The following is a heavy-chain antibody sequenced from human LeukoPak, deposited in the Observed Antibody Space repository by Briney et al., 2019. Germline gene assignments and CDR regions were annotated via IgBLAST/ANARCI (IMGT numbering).Heavy chain of an antibody. Sequence: ASVKVSCKASGYTFTSYGISWVRQAPGQGLEWMGWISAYNGNTNYAQKPQGRVTMTTDTSTSTAYMELRSLRSDDTAVYYCARDARRYFDSYYYYYGMDVWGQGTTVTVSS. CDR3: ARDARRYFDSYYYYYGMDV. D-gene: IGHD3-9*01. V-gene: IGHV1-18*01. J-gene: IGHJ6*02. CDR1: GYTFTSYG. CDR2: ISAYNGNT.